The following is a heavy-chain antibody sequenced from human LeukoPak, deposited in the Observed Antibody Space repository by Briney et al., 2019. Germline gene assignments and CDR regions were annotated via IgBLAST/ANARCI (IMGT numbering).Heavy chain of an antibody. V-gene: IGHV4-34*01. J-gene: IGHJ4*02. CDR2: INHSGST. D-gene: IGHD6-13*01. Sequence: PSETLSLTCAVYGGSFSGYYWSWIRQPPGKGLEWIGEINHSGSTNYNPSLKSRVTISVDTSKNQFSLKLSSVTAADTAVYYCARVSLRQQLVGWGQGTLVTVSS. CDR3: ARVSLRQQLVG. CDR1: GGSFSGYY.